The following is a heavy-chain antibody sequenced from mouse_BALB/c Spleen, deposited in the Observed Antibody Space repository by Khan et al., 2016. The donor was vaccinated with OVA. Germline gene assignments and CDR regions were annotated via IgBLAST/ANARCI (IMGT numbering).Heavy chain of an antibody. CDR3: ARGNYYGYYFDC. CDR1: GYSITSGYA. J-gene: IGHJ2*01. Sequence: EVQLVESGPGLVKPSQSLSLTCTVTGYSITSGYAWNWIRQFPGNKLEWMGYISYSGGTSYNPSLKSRISITRDTSKNQFFLQLNSVTTEDTVTYYCARGNYYGYYFDCWGQGTTLTVSS. V-gene: IGHV3-2*02. CDR2: ISYSGGT. D-gene: IGHD1-1*01.